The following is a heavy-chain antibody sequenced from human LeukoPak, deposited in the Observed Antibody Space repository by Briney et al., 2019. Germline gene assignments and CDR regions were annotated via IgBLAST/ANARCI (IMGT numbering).Heavy chain of an antibody. CDR2: ITNSGSAK. CDR1: GFTFSSYE. Sequence: QPGGSLRLSCAASGFTFSSYEMNWVRQAPGKGLEWVSYITNSGSAKYYADSVKGRFTISRDNAKNSLYLQMNRLRAEDTAVYYCAREASRIKDMDLWGQGTTVTVSS. V-gene: IGHV3-48*03. J-gene: IGHJ6*02. D-gene: IGHD2-15*01. CDR3: AREASRIKDMDL.